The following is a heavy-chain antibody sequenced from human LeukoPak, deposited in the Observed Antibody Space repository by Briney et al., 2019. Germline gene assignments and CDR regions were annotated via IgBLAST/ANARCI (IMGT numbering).Heavy chain of an antibody. CDR1: GGSTSSYY. CDR2: IYYSGST. D-gene: IGHD2-2*01. CDR3: ARDHLPDCSSTSCSTNWFDP. V-gene: IGHV4-59*01. Sequence: SETLSLTCTVSGGSTSSYYWSWIRQPPGKGLEWIGYIYYSGSTNYNPSLKSRVTISVDTSKNQFSLKLSSVTAADTAVYYCARDHLPDCSSTSCSTNWFDPWGQGTLVTVSS. J-gene: IGHJ5*02.